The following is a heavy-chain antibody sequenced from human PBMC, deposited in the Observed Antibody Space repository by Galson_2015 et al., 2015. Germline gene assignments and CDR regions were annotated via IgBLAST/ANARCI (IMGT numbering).Heavy chain of an antibody. J-gene: IGHJ6*03. V-gene: IGHV3-53*03. Sequence: SLRLSCATSGFNVSYNFMTWVRQPPGKGLEWVSLLYNDETTYYTESVKGRLSVSRDPSKNTLYLHMTNLRAEDTAVYYCARAQHADSYFYFYTDVWGKGTTVTLSS. D-gene: IGHD4-17*01. CDR3: ARAQHADSYFYFYTDV. CDR2: LYNDETT. CDR1: GFNVSYNF.